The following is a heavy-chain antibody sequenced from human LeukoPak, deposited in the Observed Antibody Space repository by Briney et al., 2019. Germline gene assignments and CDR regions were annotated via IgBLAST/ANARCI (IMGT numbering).Heavy chain of an antibody. D-gene: IGHD6-19*01. Sequence: PGGSLTLSCAASGFSFSSYGMNWVRQAPGKGLEWVSPISSSSGYIYYADSLKGRFAISRDNAKSSLYLQMNSLRAEDTAVYYCARAPTFSGWFDYWGQGTLVTVSS. J-gene: IGHJ4*02. V-gene: IGHV3-21*01. CDR2: ISSSSGYI. CDR3: ARAPTFSGWFDY. CDR1: GFSFSSYG.